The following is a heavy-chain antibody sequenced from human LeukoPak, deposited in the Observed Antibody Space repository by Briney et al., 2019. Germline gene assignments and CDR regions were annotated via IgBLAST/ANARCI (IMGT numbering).Heavy chain of an antibody. CDR3: ARTPYYDTSGIDY. CDR1: GFTFSSYW. D-gene: IGHD3-22*01. V-gene: IGHV3-7*01. Sequence: GGSLRLSCAVSGFTFSSYWMSWVRQAPGKGLEWVANMNPDGSEKYFLDSVKGRFTISRDNAKSSLYLQINSLGPEDTAVYYCARTPYYDTSGIDYWGQGTLVTVSS. CDR2: MNPDGSEK. J-gene: IGHJ4*02.